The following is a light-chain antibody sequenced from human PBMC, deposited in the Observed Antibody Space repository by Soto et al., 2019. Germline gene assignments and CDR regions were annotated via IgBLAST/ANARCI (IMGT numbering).Light chain of an antibody. CDR1: QSVSSSY. V-gene: IGKV3-20*01. J-gene: IGKJ1*01. CDR2: GAS. CDR3: QQYGSSLWT. Sequence: DIVLTQSPGTLSLSQGERATLSCRASQSVSSSYLAWYQQKPGQAPRLLIYGASSRATGIPDRFSGSGSGTDFTLTISRLEPEDFAVYYCQQYGSSLWTFGQGTKVEIK.